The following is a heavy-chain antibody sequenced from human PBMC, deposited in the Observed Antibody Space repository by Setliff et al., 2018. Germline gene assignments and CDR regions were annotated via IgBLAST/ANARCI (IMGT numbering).Heavy chain of an antibody. CDR2: TIPFFGTT. V-gene: IGHV1-69*05. Sequence: GASVKVSCKTSGFVFITYAITWVRQAPGQGLEWMGGTIPFFGTTNYAQKFQGRVTITTDESTSTAYMELSSLRSEDTAVYYCAREMLVVRGVNSYYYYMDVWGKGTTVTVSS. D-gene: IGHD3-10*02. CDR3: AREMLVVRGVNSYYYYMDV. J-gene: IGHJ6*03. CDR1: GFVFITYA.